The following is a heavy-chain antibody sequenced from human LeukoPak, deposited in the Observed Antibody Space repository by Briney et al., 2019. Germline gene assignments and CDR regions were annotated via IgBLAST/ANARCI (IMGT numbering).Heavy chain of an antibody. D-gene: IGHD5-12*01. J-gene: IGHJ4*02. CDR2: IVVGSGNT. CDR1: GFAFTSSA. V-gene: IGHV1-58*01. CDR3: AADRNSGYHLSYFDY. Sequence: SVKVSCKASGFAFTSSAVQWVRQARGQRLEWIGWIVVGSGNTNYAQKFQERVTITRDMSTSTAYMELSSLRSEDTAVYYCAADRNSGYHLSYFDYGGKGTRVTVS.